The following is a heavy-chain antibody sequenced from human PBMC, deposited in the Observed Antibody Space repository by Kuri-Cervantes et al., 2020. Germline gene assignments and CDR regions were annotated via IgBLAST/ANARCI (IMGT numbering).Heavy chain of an antibody. CDR1: GGSISSGGYS. D-gene: IGHD5-18*01. V-gene: IGHV4-30-2*01. CDR3: ARGGYSYGYYFDY. CDR2: IYQTGRA. J-gene: IGHJ4*02. Sequence: LRLSCAVSGGSISSGGYSWSWIRQPPGTGLEWIGYIYQTGRAYYNPSLKSRVTISVDTSKNQFSLKLSPVTAADTAVYYCARGGYSYGYYFDYWGQGTLVTVSS.